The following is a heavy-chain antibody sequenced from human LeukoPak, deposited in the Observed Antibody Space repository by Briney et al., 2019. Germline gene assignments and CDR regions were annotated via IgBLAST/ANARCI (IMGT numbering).Heavy chain of an antibody. CDR1: GGSISSYY. Sequence: SETLSLTCTVAGGSISSYYWSWIRQPPGKGLEWIGYIYYSGSTNYNPSLKSRLTISVDTSKNQFSLKLSSVTAADTAVYYCARDRRRYCSGGSCYSGYYYYMDVWGKGTTVTVSS. V-gene: IGHV4-59*01. CDR3: ARDRRRYCSGGSCYSGYYYYMDV. D-gene: IGHD2-15*01. CDR2: IYYSGST. J-gene: IGHJ6*03.